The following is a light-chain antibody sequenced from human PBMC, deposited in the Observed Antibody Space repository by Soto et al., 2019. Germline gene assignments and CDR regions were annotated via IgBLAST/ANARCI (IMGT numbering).Light chain of an antibody. CDR3: QQYNSYAVT. J-gene: IGKJ1*01. Sequence: DIQMTQSPSTLSASVGARVTITSRASQSISSWLAWYQQKPGKAPKLLIYKASSLESGVPSRFSGSGSGTEFTLTISSLQPDDFATYYCQQYNSYAVTFGQGTKVDIK. CDR2: KAS. V-gene: IGKV1-5*03. CDR1: QSISSW.